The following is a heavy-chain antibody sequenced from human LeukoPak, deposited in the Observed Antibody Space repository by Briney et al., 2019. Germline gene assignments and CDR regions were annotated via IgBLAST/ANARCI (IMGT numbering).Heavy chain of an antibody. CDR1: GFTFSDYY. V-gene: IGHV3-11*06. CDR2: ISSSSSYT. D-gene: IGHD3-10*01. Sequence: GGSLRLSCAASGFTFSDYYMSWLRQAPGKGLEWVSYISSSSSYTNYADSVKGRFTISIDNAKNSLYLQMNGLGAEGSAVYYCARTRTLSGSAHAFDFWGQGTMVTVSS. J-gene: IGHJ3*01. CDR3: ARTRTLSGSAHAFDF.